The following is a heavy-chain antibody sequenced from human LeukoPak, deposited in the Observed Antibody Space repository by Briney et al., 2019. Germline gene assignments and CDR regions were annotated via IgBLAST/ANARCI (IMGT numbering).Heavy chain of an antibody. CDR2: TYYRSKWYN. Sequence: WVRQAPGQGLEWLGRTYYRSKWYNDYAVSVKSRITINPDTSKNQFSLHLNSVTPEDTAVYYCARGGRGYCTSSSCYFDYWGQGTLVTVSS. CDR3: ARGGRGYCTSSSCYFDY. D-gene: IGHD2-2*01. V-gene: IGHV6-1*01. J-gene: IGHJ4*02.